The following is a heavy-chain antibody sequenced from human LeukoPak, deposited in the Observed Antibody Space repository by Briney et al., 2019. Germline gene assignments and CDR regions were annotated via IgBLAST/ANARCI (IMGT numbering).Heavy chain of an antibody. V-gene: IGHV1-69*13. Sequence: GASAKVSCKASGYTFTSYAMNWVRQAPGQRLEWMGCVIPVFGTSNYAEKFQDRVTITADESTSTAYMELSSLRSEDTAVYYRATSENPVAIPFTWGQGTLVSVSS. D-gene: IGHD4-23*01. J-gene: IGHJ5*02. CDR3: ATSENPVAIPFT. CDR2: VIPVFGTS. CDR1: GYTFTSYA.